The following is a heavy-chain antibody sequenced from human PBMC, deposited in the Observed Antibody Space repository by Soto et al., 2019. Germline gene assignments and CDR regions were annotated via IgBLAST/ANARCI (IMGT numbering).Heavy chain of an antibody. CDR1: GYTFTSYY. D-gene: IGHD5-12*01. J-gene: IGHJ3*02. V-gene: IGHV1-46*01. Sequence: ASVKVSCKASGYTFTSYYMHWVRQAPGQGLEWTGIINPSGGSTSYAQKFQGRVTMTRDTSKNQFSLQLNSVTPEDTAVYYCARDHRLTDAFDIWGQGTMVTVSS. CDR3: ARDHRLTDAFDI. CDR2: INPSGGST.